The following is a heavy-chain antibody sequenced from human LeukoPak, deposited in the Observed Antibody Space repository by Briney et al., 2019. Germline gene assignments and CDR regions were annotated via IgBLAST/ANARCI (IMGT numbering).Heavy chain of an antibody. J-gene: IGHJ4*02. CDR2: IYYSGST. D-gene: IGHD1-26*01. V-gene: IGHV4-61*01. CDR3: ARYIVGATRRFDY. Sequence: SETLSLTCTVSGYSISSGYYWGWIRQPPGKGLEWIGYIYYSGSTNYNPSLKSRVTISVDTSKNQFSLKLSSVTAADTAVYYCARYIVGATRRFDYWGQGTLVTVSS. CDR1: GYSISSGYY.